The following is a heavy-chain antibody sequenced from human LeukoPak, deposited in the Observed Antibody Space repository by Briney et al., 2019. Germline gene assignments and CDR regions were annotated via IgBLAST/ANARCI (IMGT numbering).Heavy chain of an antibody. D-gene: IGHD3-3*01. CDR3: ARVETADGGRFLERLYNRFDP. CDR1: GGSISSYY. Sequence: PSETLSLTCTVSGGSISSYYWSWIRQPPGKGLEWIGYIYYSGSTNYNPSLKSRVTISVDTSKNQFSLKLSSVTAADTAVYYCARVETADGGRFLERLYNRFDPWGQGTLVTVSS. V-gene: IGHV4-59*01. J-gene: IGHJ5*02. CDR2: IYYSGST.